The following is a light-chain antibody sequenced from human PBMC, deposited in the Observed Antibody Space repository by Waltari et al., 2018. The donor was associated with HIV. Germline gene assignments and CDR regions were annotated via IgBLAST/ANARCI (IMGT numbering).Light chain of an antibody. CDR2: RHN. V-gene: IGLV1-47*01. CDR1: SYKSGSNY. CDR3: AAWDDSLSGWV. J-gene: IGLJ3*02. Sequence: QSVLTQPPAASGTPGQRVTISCSGTSYKSGSNYGCRYQQLPGTAPKLLIYRHNQRPSRVPARVSGSKSGTSASLAISGLRSEDEADYYCAAWDDSLSGWVFGGGTKLTVL.